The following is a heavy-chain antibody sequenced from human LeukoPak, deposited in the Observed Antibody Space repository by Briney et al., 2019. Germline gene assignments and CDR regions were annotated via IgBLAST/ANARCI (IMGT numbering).Heavy chain of an antibody. CDR2: IYYSGST. Sequence: PSETLSLTCTVSGGSISSSSYYWGWIRQPPGKGLECIGSIYYSGSTYYNPSLKSRVTISVDTSKNQFSLKLSSVTAADTAVYYCARHRTYDSSGYYYFDAFDIWGQGTMVTVSS. CDR3: ARHRTYDSSGYYYFDAFDI. J-gene: IGHJ3*02. D-gene: IGHD3-22*01. CDR1: GGSISSSSYY. V-gene: IGHV4-39*01.